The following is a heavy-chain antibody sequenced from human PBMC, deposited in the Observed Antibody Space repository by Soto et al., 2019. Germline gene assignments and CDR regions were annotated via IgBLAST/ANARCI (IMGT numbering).Heavy chain of an antibody. V-gene: IGHV4-30-2*01. CDR3: ARVRREYDNSGPVDY. CDR2: IYYGGST. D-gene: IGHD3-22*01. CDR1: GGSISSSGYN. Sequence: PSETLSLTCTVSGGSISSSGYNWNWIRQHPGKGLEWIGYIYYGGSTYYNPSLQSRVTMSVDRSRNQFSLKLNSVTAADTAVYYCARVRREYDNSGPVDYWGQGTLVTVSS. J-gene: IGHJ4*02.